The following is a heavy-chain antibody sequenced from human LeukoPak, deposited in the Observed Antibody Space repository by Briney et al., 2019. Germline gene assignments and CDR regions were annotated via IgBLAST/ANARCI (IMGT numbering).Heavy chain of an antibody. CDR3: ARGSMVPDY. J-gene: IGHJ4*02. V-gene: IGHV4-59*01. CDR1: GGSISSYY. Sequence: SETLSLTCTVSGGSISSYYWSWIRQPPGKGLEWIGYIYYSGSTNYNPSLKSRVTISVDTSKNQFSLKLSSVTAADTAVYYCARGSMVPDYWGQGTLVTVSS. D-gene: IGHD3-10*01. CDR2: IYYSGST.